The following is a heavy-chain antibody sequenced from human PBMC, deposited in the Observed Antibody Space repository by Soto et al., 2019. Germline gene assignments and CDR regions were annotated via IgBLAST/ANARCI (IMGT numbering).Heavy chain of an antibody. CDR1: GGTFSSYA. D-gene: IGHD2-15*01. V-gene: IGHV1-69*12. CDR2: IIPIFGTA. CDR3: ARVDCSGGSCYPAGFDY. Sequence: QVQLVQSGAEVKKPGSSVKVSCKASGGTFSSYAISWVRQAPGQGLEWMGGIIPIFGTANYAQKFQGRVTITADESTSTAYMELSSLRSEDTAVYYCARVDCSGGSCYPAGFDYWGRGTLVTVSS. J-gene: IGHJ4*02.